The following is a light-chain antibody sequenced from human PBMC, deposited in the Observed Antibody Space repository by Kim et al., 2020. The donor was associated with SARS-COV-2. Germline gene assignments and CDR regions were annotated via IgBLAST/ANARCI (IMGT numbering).Light chain of an antibody. CDR3: KSRGTSGNVV. V-gene: IGLV3-19*01. J-gene: IGLJ2*01. CDR2: AKD. Sequence: SSELTQDPAVSVALGQTVRITCQGDSLRNYYATWYQQKARQAPVLVFYAKDKRPSGIPDRFSGSSSGNTASLTITGAQAEDEADYYCKSRGTSGNVVFGGGTKVTVL. CDR1: SLRNYY.